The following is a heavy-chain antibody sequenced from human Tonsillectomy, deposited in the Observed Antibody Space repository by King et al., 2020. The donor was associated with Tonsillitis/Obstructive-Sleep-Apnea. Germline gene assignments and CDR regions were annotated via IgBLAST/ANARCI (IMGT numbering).Heavy chain of an antibody. CDR3: ARRASGSSTLFDY. CDR2: IYHSGST. Sequence: QLQESGPGLVKPSGTLSLPCAVSGGSISSSNWWSWVRQPPGKGLEWSGGIYHSGSTNYNPSLKSRVTISVDKSKNQFSLKLSSVTAADTAVYYCARRASGSSTLFDYWGQGTLVTVSS. J-gene: IGHJ4*02. D-gene: IGHD3-10*01. CDR1: GGSISSSNW. V-gene: IGHV4-4*02.